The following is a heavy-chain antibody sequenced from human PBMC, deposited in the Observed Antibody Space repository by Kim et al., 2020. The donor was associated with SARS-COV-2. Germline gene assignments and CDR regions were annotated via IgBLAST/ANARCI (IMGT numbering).Heavy chain of an antibody. CDR2: INTKTGRP. CDR3: ARGGPGHSQEMAV. CDR1: GYIFTTYA. D-gene: IGHD2-21*01. Sequence: ASVKVSCKASGYIFTTYAINWLRQAPGQGPEWMGWINTKTGRPTYAPAFTGGFEFSMDTSVTTAYLQMYSLKAEDTAVYYCARGGPGHSQEMAVWGQGTTVTVSS. V-gene: IGHV7-4-1*01. J-gene: IGHJ6*02.